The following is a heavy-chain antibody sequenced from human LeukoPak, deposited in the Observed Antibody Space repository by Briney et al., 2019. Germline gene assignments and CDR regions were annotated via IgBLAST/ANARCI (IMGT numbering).Heavy chain of an antibody. CDR2: ITGSRSTI. CDR3: ASSWYGDWFDP. V-gene: IGHV3-48*02. J-gene: IGHJ5*02. Sequence: GGSLRLSCAATGFTSSSYSLNWVRQAPGQAQERVSYITGSRSTIYYAASVKGRFTISRDNAKNSLYMQMNSLRDDDTAVYYCASSWYGDWFDPWGQGTLVTVSS. CDR1: GFTSSSYS. D-gene: IGHD6-13*01.